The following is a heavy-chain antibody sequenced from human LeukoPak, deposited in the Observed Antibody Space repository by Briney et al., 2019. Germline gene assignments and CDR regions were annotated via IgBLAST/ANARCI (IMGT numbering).Heavy chain of an antibody. CDR1: GYTFSSYS. CDR2: ISVRSNYI. Sequence: GGFLRLSCLASGYTFSSYSINWVRQAPGKGLEWVSSISVRSNYIYYADSVRGRFRISRDDARDSLYLQMNSLRAEDTAVYYCVRLRRNSDTSGFYYYYDFWGQGTLVTVST. CDR3: VRLRRNSDTSGFYYYYDF. V-gene: IGHV3-21*01. J-gene: IGHJ4*02. D-gene: IGHD3-22*01.